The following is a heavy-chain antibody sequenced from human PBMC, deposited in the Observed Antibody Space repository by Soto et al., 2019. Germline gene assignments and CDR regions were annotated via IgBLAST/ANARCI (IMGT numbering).Heavy chain of an antibody. Sequence: GASVKVSCKASGYTFTSYYMHWVRQAPGQGLEWMGIINPSGGSTSYAQKFQGRVTMTRDTSTSTVYMELSSLRSEDTAVYYCARVLADITIFGVVTGPHYYYYYMDVWGKGTTVTVSS. CDR2: INPSGGST. CDR3: ARVLADITIFGVVTGPHYYYYYMDV. V-gene: IGHV1-46*01. D-gene: IGHD3-3*01. J-gene: IGHJ6*03. CDR1: GYTFTSYY.